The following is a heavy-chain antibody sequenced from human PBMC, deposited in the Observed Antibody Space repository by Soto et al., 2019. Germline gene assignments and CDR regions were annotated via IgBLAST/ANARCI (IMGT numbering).Heavy chain of an antibody. V-gene: IGHV4-39*07. CDR1: GGSISSSSYY. D-gene: IGHD6-19*01. CDR2: IYYSGST. Sequence: SETLSLTCTVSGGSISSSSYYWGWIRQPPGKGLEWIGSIYYSGSTYYNPSLKSRVTISVDTPKNQFSLKLSSVTAADTAVYYCARGRGAVAGYFDYWGQGTLVTVS. CDR3: ARGRGAVAGYFDY. J-gene: IGHJ4*02.